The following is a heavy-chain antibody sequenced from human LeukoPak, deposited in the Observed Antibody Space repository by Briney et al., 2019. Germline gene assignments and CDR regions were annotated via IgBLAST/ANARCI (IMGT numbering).Heavy chain of an antibody. CDR2: ISTSSSYI. J-gene: IGHJ4*02. D-gene: IGHD1-7*01. V-gene: IGHV3-21*01. Sequence: GGSLRLSCAASGFTLSTYNMKWVRQAPRKGLEWVSSISTSSSYIYYADSVKDRFTISRDNARNSLYLQMNSLRAEDTAVYYCARDRDWNSGFDYWGQGTLVTVSS. CDR1: GFTLSTYN. CDR3: ARDRDWNSGFDY.